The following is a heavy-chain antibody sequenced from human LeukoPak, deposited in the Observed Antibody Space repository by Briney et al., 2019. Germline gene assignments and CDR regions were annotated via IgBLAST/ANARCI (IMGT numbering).Heavy chain of an antibody. CDR1: GGSISSYY. V-gene: IGHV4-4*07. Sequence: SETLSLTCTVSGGSISSYYWSWVRQPAGEGLEWIGRIYTIGSTNYNPSLKSRVTISVDTSKNQISPKLSSVSPADTAVYYCARGFGELSNHFDYWGQGTLVTVSS. CDR2: IYTIGST. D-gene: IGHD3-10*01. J-gene: IGHJ4*02. CDR3: ARGFGELSNHFDY.